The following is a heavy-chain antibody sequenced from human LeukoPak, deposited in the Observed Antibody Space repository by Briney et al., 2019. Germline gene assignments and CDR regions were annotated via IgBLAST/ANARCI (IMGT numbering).Heavy chain of an antibody. Sequence: GGSLRLSCVASGFTVSSNYMSWVRQAPGKGLEWVSVIYAGGSTYYADSVKGRFTFSRDNSKDTLYLQMNSLRAEDTAIYYCARGFNRGFDPWGQGTLVIVSS. CDR3: ARGFNRGFDP. CDR1: GFTVSSNY. V-gene: IGHV3-53*01. J-gene: IGHJ5*02. CDR2: IYAGGST. D-gene: IGHD1-14*01.